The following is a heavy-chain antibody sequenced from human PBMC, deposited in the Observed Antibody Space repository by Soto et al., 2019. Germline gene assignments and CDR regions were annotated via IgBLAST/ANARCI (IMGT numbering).Heavy chain of an antibody. J-gene: IGHJ4*02. D-gene: IGHD1-26*01. CDR3: ARGPSVVGATGGY. CDR2: IFHTGNT. V-gene: IGHV4-31*03. Sequence: SETLSLTCTVSGGSISSGGYNWSWLRQLPGKGLEWIGYIFHTGNTFNNPSLKSRVTISVDTSKNQFSLHLRSVTAADTAVYFCARGPSVVGATGGYWGQGVLVTVSS. CDR1: GGSISSGGYN.